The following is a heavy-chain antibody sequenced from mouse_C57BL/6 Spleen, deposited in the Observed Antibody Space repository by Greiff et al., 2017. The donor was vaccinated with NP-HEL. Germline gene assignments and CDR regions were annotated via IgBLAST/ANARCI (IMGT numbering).Heavy chain of an antibody. CDR2: IYPGSGNT. J-gene: IGHJ3*01. CDR3: ARSPAYYSNYQAWFAY. V-gene: IGHV1-76*01. CDR1: GYTFTDYY. D-gene: IGHD2-5*01. Sequence: QVQLKESGAELVRPGASVKLSCKASGYTFTDYYINWVKQRPGQGLEWIARIYPGSGNTYYNEKFKGKATLTAEKSSSTAYMQLSSLTSEDSAVYFCARSPAYYSNYQAWFAYWGQGTLVTVSA.